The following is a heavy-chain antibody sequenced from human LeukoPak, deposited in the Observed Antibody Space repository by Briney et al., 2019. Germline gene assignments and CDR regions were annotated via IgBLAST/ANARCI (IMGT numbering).Heavy chain of an antibody. J-gene: IGHJ4*02. D-gene: IGHD2-2*01. CDR3: ARTHCSSTSCYQDY. CDR1: GGSVSSDGYY. CDR2: LLYGEST. V-gene: IGHV4-39*07. Sequence: SETLSLTCAVSGGSVSSDGYYWGWIRQPPGKGLEWIGSLLYGESTYYNPSLKSRVTMSEDTSKNQFSLKLSSVTAADTAVYYCARTHCSSTSCYQDYWGQGTLVTVSS.